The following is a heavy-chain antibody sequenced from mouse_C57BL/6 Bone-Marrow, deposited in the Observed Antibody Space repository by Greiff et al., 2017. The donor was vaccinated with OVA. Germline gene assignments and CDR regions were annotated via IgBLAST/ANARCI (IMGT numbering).Heavy chain of an antibody. J-gene: IGHJ3*01. V-gene: IGHV8-12*01. D-gene: IGHD4-1*01. CDR1: GFSLSTSGMG. Sequence: QFTLKVSDPGILQSSQTLSLTCSFSGFSLSTSGMGVSWIRQPSGKGLEWLAHIYWDDDKRYNPSLKSRLTISKDTSRNQVFLKITSVDTADTATYYCAAGTWFAYWGQGTLVTVSA. CDR2: IYWDDDK. CDR3: AAGTWFAY.